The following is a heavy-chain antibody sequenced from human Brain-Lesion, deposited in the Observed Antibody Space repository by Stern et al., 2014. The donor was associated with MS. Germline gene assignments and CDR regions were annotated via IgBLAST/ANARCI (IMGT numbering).Heavy chain of an antibody. CDR2: IISILSST. CDR1: GGTLSSFA. J-gene: IGHJ4*02. CDR3: AGSYSWTYKELDY. V-gene: IGHV1-69*01. Sequence: VQLVQSGAVVKQPGSSVKVSCKASGGTLSSFAINWVRQAPGQGLEWMGGIISILSSTNYAQKFQGRVPIFADESTRTTYMEFGRLRSEDTARYYRAGSYSWTYKELDYWGQGTLVTVSS. D-gene: IGHD1-26*01.